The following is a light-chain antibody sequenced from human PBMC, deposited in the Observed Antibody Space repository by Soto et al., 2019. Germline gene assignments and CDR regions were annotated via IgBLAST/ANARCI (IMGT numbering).Light chain of an antibody. Sequence: DIQMTQSPSSLSASVGDRVTITCRARQTIRNFLNWYQQKPGTAPRLLIHTTSSLQSGVPARFSGSGSGTDFTLTISSLQPEDFATYYCQQSSSTPQTFGGGTKVEI. CDR3: QQSSSTPQT. J-gene: IGKJ4*01. CDR2: TTS. CDR1: QTIRNF. V-gene: IGKV1-39*01.